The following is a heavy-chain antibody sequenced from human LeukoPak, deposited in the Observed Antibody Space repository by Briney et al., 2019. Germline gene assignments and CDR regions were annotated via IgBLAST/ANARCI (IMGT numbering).Heavy chain of an antibody. CDR2: IYYSGST. CDR3: ARVLPESKWFPSPSWFDP. D-gene: IGHD3-22*01. Sequence: SQTLSLTCTVCGGSISSGGYYWSWIRQHPGKGLQWIGYIYYSGSTYYNPSLKSRVTISVYTSKNQFSLKLSSVTAADTAVYYCARVLPESKWFPSPSWFDPWGQGTLVTVSS. J-gene: IGHJ5*02. V-gene: IGHV4-31*03. CDR1: GGSISSGGYY.